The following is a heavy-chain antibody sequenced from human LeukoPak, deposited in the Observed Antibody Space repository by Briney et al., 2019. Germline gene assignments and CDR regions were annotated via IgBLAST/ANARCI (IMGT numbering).Heavy chain of an antibody. V-gene: IGHV3-21*01. J-gene: IGHJ4*02. CDR2: ISVRSNYI. CDR3: VRLRRNSDTSGFYYYYDF. D-gene: IGHD3-22*01. Sequence: GGSLRLSCLASGYTFSSYSINWVRQAPGKGLEWVASISVRSNYIYYADSVRGRFRISRDDARDSLYLQMNSLRAEDTAVYYCVRLRRNSDTSGFYYYYDFWGQGTLVTVSS. CDR1: GYTFSSYS.